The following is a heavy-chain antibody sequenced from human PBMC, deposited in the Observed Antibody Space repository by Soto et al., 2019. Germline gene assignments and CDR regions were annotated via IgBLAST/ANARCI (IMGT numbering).Heavy chain of an antibody. J-gene: IGHJ3*02. CDR1: GYTFTSYD. D-gene: IGHD6-19*01. V-gene: IGHV1-8*01. CDR3: ARRIAVDEYAFDN. CDR2: MNPNSGNT. Sequence: ASVKVSCKASGYTFTSYDINWVRQATGQGLEWMGWMNPNSGNTGYAQKFQGRVTMTRNTSISTAYMELSSLRSEDTAVYYCARRIAVDEYAFDNWGQGTMVTVSS.